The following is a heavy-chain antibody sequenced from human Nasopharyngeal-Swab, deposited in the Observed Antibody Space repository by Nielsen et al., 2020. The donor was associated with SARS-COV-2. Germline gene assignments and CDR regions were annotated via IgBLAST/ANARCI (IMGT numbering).Heavy chain of an antibody. CDR1: GFTFDDYA. V-gene: IGHV3-9*01. Sequence: SLKISCAASGFTFDDYAMHWVRQAPGKGLEWVSGISWNSGSIGYADSVTGRFTISRDNAKNSLYLQMNSLRAEDTALYYCAKDNIAVAGLPDYWGQGTLVTVSS. D-gene: IGHD6-19*01. CDR2: ISWNSGSI. J-gene: IGHJ4*02. CDR3: AKDNIAVAGLPDY.